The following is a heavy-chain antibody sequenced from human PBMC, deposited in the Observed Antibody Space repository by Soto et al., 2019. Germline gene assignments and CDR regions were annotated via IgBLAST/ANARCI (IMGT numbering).Heavy chain of an antibody. J-gene: IGHJ4*02. D-gene: IGHD3-16*01. CDR1: GGSFSGYY. CDR2: IYYSGST. Sequence: SETLSLTCAVYGGSFSGYYLSWIRQTPGKGLEWIGYIYYSGSTNYNPSLKSRVTISVDTSKNQFSLKLSSVTAADTAVYYCARVWGYAFDYWGQGTLVTVSS. V-gene: IGHV4-59*01. CDR3: ARVWGYAFDY.